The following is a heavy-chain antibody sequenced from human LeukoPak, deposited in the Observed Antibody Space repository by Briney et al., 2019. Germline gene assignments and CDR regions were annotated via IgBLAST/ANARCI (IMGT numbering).Heavy chain of an antibody. D-gene: IGHD6-19*01. Sequence: GGSLRLSCAASGFTFDDYAMHWVRQAPGKGLEWVSGISWNSGSIGFADSVKGRFTISRDNAKNSLYLQVNSLRAEDMALYYCAKDRYNSGWGYFDYWGQGTLVTVSS. CDR1: GFTFDDYA. CDR3: AKDRYNSGWGYFDY. V-gene: IGHV3-9*03. CDR2: ISWNSGSI. J-gene: IGHJ4*02.